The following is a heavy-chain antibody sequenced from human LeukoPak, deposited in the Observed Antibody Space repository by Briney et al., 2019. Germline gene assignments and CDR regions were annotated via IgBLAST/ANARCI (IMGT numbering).Heavy chain of an antibody. CDR1: GGTFSSYA. CDR2: IIPIFGTA. Sequence: ASVKVSCKASGGTFSSYAISWVRQAPGQGLEWMGGIIPIFGTANYAQKFQGRVTITADESTSTAYMELSSLRSEDTAVYYCAREGGLGGRNDYGDYLYYYMDVWGKGTTVTISS. V-gene: IGHV1-69*13. CDR3: AREGGLGGRNDYGDYLYYYMDV. D-gene: IGHD4-17*01. J-gene: IGHJ6*03.